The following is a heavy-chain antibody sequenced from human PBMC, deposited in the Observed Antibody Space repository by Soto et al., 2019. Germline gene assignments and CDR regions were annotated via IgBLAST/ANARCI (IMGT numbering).Heavy chain of an antibody. CDR3: ARENTMVRGVIDY. J-gene: IGHJ4*02. CDR2: ISSSSSYT. Sequence: PGGSLRLSCAASGFTFSDYYMSWIRQAPGKGLEWVSYISSSSSYTNYADSVKGRFTISRDNAKNSLYLQMNSLRAEDTAVYYCARENTMVRGVIDYWGQGTLVTVSS. V-gene: IGHV3-11*06. CDR1: GFTFSDYY. D-gene: IGHD3-10*01.